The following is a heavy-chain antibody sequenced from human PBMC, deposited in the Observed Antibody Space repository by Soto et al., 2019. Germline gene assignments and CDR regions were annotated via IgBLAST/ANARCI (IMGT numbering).Heavy chain of an antibody. J-gene: IGHJ3*02. CDR2: VIPIFGTA. V-gene: IGHV1-69*01. CDR1: GGTFSSYA. D-gene: IGHD2-15*01. Sequence: QVQLVQSGAEVKKPGSSVKVSCKASGGTFSSYAISWVRQAPGQGLEWMGGVIPIFGTANYAQKFQGRVTITADESTSTAYMELSSLRSEDTAVYYCARGNLGYCSGGSCPVGAFDIWGQGTMVTVSS. CDR3: ARGNLGYCSGGSCPVGAFDI.